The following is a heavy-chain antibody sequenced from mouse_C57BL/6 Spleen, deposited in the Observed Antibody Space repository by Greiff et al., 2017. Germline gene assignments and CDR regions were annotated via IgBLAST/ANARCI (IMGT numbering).Heavy chain of an antibody. CDR3: ARSIYYGNYGGAMDY. CDR1: GYTFTSYW. J-gene: IGHJ4*01. D-gene: IGHD2-1*01. V-gene: IGHV1-52*01. Sequence: VQLQQPGAELVRPGSSVKLSCKASGYTFTSYWMHWVKQRPIQGLEWIGNIDPSDSETHYNQKFKDKATLTVDKSSSTAYMQLSSLTSEDSAVYYVARSIYYGNYGGAMDYWGQGTSVTVSS. CDR2: IDPSDSET.